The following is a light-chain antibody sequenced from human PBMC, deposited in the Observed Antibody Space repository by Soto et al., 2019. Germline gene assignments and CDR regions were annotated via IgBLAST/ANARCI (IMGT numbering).Light chain of an antibody. Sequence: DIQMTQSPSTLSASVVYIFTLTLRASQSISSWLAWYQQKPGKAPKLLINKASSLESGVPSRFSGSGSGTEFTLTISSLQPDDFATYYCQHFNSYPWTFGQGTKVDI. V-gene: IGKV1-5*03. CDR1: QSISSW. CDR2: KAS. CDR3: QHFNSYPWT. J-gene: IGKJ1*01.